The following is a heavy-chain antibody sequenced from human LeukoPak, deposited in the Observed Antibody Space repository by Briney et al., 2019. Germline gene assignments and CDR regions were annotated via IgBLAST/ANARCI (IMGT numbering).Heavy chain of an antibody. D-gene: IGHD6-13*01. J-gene: IGHJ5*02. CDR3: ARGIAAAGFDP. CDR2: MNPNSGNT. CDR1: GYTFTSYD. Sequence: ASVKVSCKASGYTFTSYDINWVRKATGQGIEWMGWMNPNSGNTGYAQKFQGRVTMTRNTSISTAYMELSSLRSEDTAVYYCARGIAAAGFDPWGQGTLVTVSS. V-gene: IGHV1-8*01.